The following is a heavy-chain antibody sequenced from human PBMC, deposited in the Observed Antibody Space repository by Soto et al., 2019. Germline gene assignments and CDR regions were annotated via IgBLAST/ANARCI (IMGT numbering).Heavy chain of an antibody. CDR2: ISYDGSNK. D-gene: IGHD3-16*01. CDR3: AIPLDDYVDYYGMDV. J-gene: IGHJ6*02. V-gene: IGHV3-30-3*01. CDR1: GFTFSSYA. Sequence: QVQLVESGGGVVQPGRSLRLSCAASGFTFSSYAMHWVRQAPGKGLEWVAGISYDGSNKYYADSVNGRFTISRDNSKNTLYLQMNSLRAEDTAVYYCAIPLDDYVDYYGMDVWGQGTTVTVSS.